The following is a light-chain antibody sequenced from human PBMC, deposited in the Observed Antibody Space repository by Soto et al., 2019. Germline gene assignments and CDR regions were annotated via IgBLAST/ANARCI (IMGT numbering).Light chain of an antibody. V-gene: IGLV1-47*01. J-gene: IGLJ3*02. CDR1: SSNIGSNY. Sequence: QSVLTQPPSASGTPGHRVTISFSGSSSNIGSNYVYWYQQLPGTAPKLLIYRNNQRPSGVPDRFSGSKSGTSASLAISGLRSEDEADYYCAAWDDSLSGGVFGGGTKLTVL. CDR3: AAWDDSLSGGV. CDR2: RNN.